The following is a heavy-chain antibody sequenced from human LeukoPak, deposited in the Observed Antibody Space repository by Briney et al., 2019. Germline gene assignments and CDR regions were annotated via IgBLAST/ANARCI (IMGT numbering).Heavy chain of an antibody. D-gene: IGHD3-22*01. CDR3: ARDEPYYYDSSGYDY. J-gene: IGHJ4*02. CDR2: IYYSGST. V-gene: IGHV4-39*02. CDR1: GGSISSSSYY. Sequence: PSETLSLTCTVSGGSISSSSYYWGWIRQPPGKGLEWIGSIYYSGSTYYNPSLKSRVTISVDTSKNQFSLKLSSVTAADTAVYYCARDEPYYYDSSGYDYWGQGTLVTVSS.